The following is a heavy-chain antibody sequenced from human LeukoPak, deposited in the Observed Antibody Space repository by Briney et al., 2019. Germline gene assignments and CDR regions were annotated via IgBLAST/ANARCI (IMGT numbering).Heavy chain of an antibody. J-gene: IGHJ4*02. CDR2: IYSGGSA. CDR1: GFTVSSNY. Sequence: GGSLRLSCAASGFTVSSNYMSWVRQAPGEGLEWVSVIYSGGSAYYADSVKGRFTISRDNSKNTLYLQMNSLRAEDTAVYYCASGLNKAAGEEVRDYWGQGTLVTVSS. CDR3: ASGLNKAAGEEVRDY. V-gene: IGHV3-53*01. D-gene: IGHD6-13*01.